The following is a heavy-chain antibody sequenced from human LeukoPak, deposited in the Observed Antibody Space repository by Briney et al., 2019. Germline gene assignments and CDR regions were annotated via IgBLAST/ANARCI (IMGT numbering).Heavy chain of an antibody. D-gene: IGHD2-2*01. V-gene: IGHV4-31*02. CDR2: IYYSGNT. J-gene: IGHJ4*02. CDR1: GGYY. Sequence: GGYYWSWIRQHPGKGLDWIGYIYYSGNTYYTPSLKSRVTMSVDTSKNQFSLNLSSVTAADTAVYYCARGGCSSTSCYYDYWGQGTLVTVSS. CDR3: ARGGCSSTSCYYDY.